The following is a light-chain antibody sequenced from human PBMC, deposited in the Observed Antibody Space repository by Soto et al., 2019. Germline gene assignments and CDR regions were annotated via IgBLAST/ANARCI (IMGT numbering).Light chain of an antibody. Sequence: QSVLTQPASVSGSPGQSITISCTGTTSDIGTYNYVSWYQQHAGKAPKLIIYEVSHRPSGVSTRFSGSKSGSTASLTISGLQAEDEANYYCCSSNGITTLVFATGTKVTVL. CDR1: TSDIGTYNY. CDR2: EVS. CDR3: CSSNGITTLV. V-gene: IGLV2-14*01. J-gene: IGLJ1*01.